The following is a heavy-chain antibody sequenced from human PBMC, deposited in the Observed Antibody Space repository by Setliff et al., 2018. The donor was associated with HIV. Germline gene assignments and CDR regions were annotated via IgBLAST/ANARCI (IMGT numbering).Heavy chain of an antibody. V-gene: IGHV3-21*01. CDR1: GFTFSSYS. Sequence: GASVKVSCAASGFTFSSYSMNWVRQAPGKGLEWVSSISSGSNYIYYADSVKGRFTISRDNANNSLYLHMNSLRAEDTAVYYCASRGSGSYYALNYWGQGTLVTVSS. CDR3: ASRGSGSYYALNY. CDR2: ISSGSNYI. J-gene: IGHJ4*02. D-gene: IGHD3-10*01.